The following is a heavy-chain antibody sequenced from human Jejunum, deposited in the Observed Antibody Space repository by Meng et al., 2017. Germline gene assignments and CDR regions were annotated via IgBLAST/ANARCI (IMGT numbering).Heavy chain of an antibody. CDR3: CRDLTNNIRGDY. D-gene: IGHD1/OR15-1a*01. CDR1: GYTFTGYY. V-gene: IGHV1-2*02. J-gene: IGHJ4*02. Sequence: QVQLVQSGAEVKRPGSSVKVSCKASGYTFTGYYIPWLRQTPGQSLEWLAWINPASGATAYAQAFRGRVTTTSDTSISTAYMELTRLTSDDAAVYYCCRDLTNNIRGDYWGQGTLVTVSS. CDR2: INPASGAT.